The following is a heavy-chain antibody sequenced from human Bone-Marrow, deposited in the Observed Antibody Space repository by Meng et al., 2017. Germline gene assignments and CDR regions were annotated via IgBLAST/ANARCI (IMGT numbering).Heavy chain of an antibody. D-gene: IGHD3-9*01. CDR1: GGSISSGSYY. V-gene: IGHV4-61*01. CDR2: IYYSGST. J-gene: IGHJ4*02. CDR3: ARGYDILTGYFFDY. Sequence: SETLSLTCTVSGGSISSGSYYWSWIRQPPGKGLEWIGYIYYSGSTNYNPSLKSRVTISVDTSKNQFSLKLSSVTAADTAVYYCARGYDILTGYFFDYWGQGTLVTVSS.